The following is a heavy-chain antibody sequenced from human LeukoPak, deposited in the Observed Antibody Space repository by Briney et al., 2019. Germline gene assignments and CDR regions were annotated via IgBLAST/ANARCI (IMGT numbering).Heavy chain of an antibody. V-gene: IGHV3-7*01. CDR2: IKQDGSEK. J-gene: IGHJ4*02. CDR1: GFTFSTYW. Sequence: PGGSLRLSCAASGFTFSTYWMSWVRQAPGKGLEWVANIKQDGSEKYYVDSVKGRFTISRDNAKNSLYLQMNSLRAEDTALYYCSRGSGPHYFDYWGQGTLVTVSS. CDR3: SRGSGPHYFDY.